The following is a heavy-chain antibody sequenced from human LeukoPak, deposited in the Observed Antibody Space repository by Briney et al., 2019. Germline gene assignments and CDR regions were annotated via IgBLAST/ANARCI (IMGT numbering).Heavy chain of an antibody. CDR1: GGSISSYY. V-gene: IGHV4-59*08. D-gene: IGHD2-15*01. J-gene: IGHJ4*02. CDR2: IYYSGST. Sequence: SETLPLTCTVSGGSISSYYWSWIRQPPGKGLEWIGYIYYSGSTNYNPSLKSRVTISVDTSKNQFSLKLSSATAADTAVYYCARRYCSGGSCYSSLDYWGQGSLVTVSS. CDR3: ARRYCSGGSCYSSLDY.